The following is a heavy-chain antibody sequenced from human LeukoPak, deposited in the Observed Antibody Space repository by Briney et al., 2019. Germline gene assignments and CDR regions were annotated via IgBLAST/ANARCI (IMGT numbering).Heavy chain of an antibody. D-gene: IGHD3-3*01. CDR1: GYTFTSYG. CDR2: MNPNSGNT. V-gene: IGHV1-8*01. CDR3: ARGLSRGVVGRHFDY. J-gene: IGHJ4*02. Sequence: GASVKVSCKASGYTFTSYGFSWVRQAPGQGLEWMGWMNPNSGNTGYAQKFQGRVTITRNTSISTAYMELSSLRSEDTAVYYCARGLSRGVVGRHFDYWGQGTLVTVSS.